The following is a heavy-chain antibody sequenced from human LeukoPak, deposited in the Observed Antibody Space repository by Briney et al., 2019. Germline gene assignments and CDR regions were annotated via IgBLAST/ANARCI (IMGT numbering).Heavy chain of an antibody. CDR1: GYTFTSYA. CDR3: ARAPEYDILTPHYFDY. D-gene: IGHD3-9*01. V-gene: IGHV1-18*01. Sequence: GASVKVSCKASGYTFTSYAISWVRQAPGQGLEWMGWISAYNGNTNYAQKLQGRVTMTTDTSTSTAYMELRSLRSDDTAVYYCARAPEYDILTPHYFDYWGQGTLVTVSS. CDR2: ISAYNGNT. J-gene: IGHJ4*02.